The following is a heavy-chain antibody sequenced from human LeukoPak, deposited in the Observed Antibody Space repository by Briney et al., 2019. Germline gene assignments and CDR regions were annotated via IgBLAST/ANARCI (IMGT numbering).Heavy chain of an antibody. D-gene: IGHD5-18*01. V-gene: IGHV1-18*01. CDR3: ARDGGYSFGYYFDY. CDR1: GYIFTNYG. CDR2: ISGYNGNT. Sequence: ASVRVSCKTSGYIFTNYGISWVRQAPGQGLEWMAWISGYNGNTNHAQKVQGRVIMTTDTSTGTAYMELRSLRFDDTAVYYCARDGGYSFGYYFDYWGQGTLVTVSS. J-gene: IGHJ4*02.